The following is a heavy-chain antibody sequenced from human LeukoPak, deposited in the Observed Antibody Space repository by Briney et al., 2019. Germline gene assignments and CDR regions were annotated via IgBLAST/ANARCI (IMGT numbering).Heavy chain of an antibody. Sequence: SETLSLTCAVYGGSFSGYYWSWIRQPPGKGLERIGEINHSGSTNYNPSLKSRVTISVDTSKNQFSLKLSSVTAADTAVYYCARDLSDYYGSGSYRPIDAFDIWGQGRMVTVSS. CDR3: ARDLSDYYGSGSYRPIDAFDI. D-gene: IGHD3-10*01. V-gene: IGHV4-34*01. J-gene: IGHJ3*02. CDR2: INHSGST. CDR1: GGSFSGYY.